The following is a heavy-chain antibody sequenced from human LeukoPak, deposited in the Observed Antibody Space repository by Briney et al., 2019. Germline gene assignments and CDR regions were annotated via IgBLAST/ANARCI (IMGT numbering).Heavy chain of an antibody. CDR1: GFTLSSYA. Sequence: GRSLRLSCAASGFTLSSYAMHWVRQAPGKGLEWVAVISYDGSNKYYAETVKGRFTISRDNSKNTLYLQMNSLRAEDTAVYYCARDRRAYCGGDCYLSVWGQGTTVTVSS. CDR2: ISYDGSNK. J-gene: IGHJ6*02. D-gene: IGHD2-21*02. V-gene: IGHV3-30-3*01. CDR3: ARDRRAYCGGDCYLSV.